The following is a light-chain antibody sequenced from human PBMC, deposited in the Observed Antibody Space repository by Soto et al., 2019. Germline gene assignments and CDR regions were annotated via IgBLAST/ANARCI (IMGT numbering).Light chain of an antibody. Sequence: QSALTQPASVSGSPGQSITVSCTGISSDIGGYNYVSWYQQHPGKAPKLMVYEVTNRPSGVSDRFSGSKSGNTASLTISGLQAYDEGYYYCSSYTSRSTLYVFGTGTKLTVL. V-gene: IGLV2-14*01. CDR3: SSYTSRSTLYV. J-gene: IGLJ1*01. CDR1: SSDIGGYNY. CDR2: EVT.